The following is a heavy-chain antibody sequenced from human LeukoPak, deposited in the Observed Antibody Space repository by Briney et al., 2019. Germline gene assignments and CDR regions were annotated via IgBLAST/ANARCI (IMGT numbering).Heavy chain of an antibody. D-gene: IGHD6-19*01. V-gene: IGHV4-39*01. Sequence: SETLSLTCTVSGGSISSSSYYWGWIRQPPGKRLEWIGSIYYSGSTYYNPSLKSRVTISVDTSKNQFSLKLSSVTAADTAVYYCASGNSGWYMYYFDYWGQGTLVTVSS. CDR1: GGSISSSSYY. CDR3: ASGNSGWYMYYFDY. J-gene: IGHJ4*02. CDR2: IYYSGST.